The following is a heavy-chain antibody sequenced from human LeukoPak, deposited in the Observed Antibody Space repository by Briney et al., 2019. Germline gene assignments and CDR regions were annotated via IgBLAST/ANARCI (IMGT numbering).Heavy chain of an antibody. J-gene: IGHJ4*02. Sequence: SETLSLPCTVSGASISSYYWSWVRQPPGKGLEWIGYIYYSGSTKYNPSLKSRVTISVDTSKNQFSLKMSSVTAEDTAVYYCASGPYPAAGTDHQFDYWGQGTLVTVSS. V-gene: IGHV4-59*01. CDR2: IYYSGST. CDR3: ASGPYPAAGTDHQFDY. CDR1: GASISSYY. D-gene: IGHD6-25*01.